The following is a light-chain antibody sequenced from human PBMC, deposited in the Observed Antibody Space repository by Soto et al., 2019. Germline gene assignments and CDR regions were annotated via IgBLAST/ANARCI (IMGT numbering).Light chain of an antibody. CDR3: QQYHKWPLT. V-gene: IGKV3-15*01. CDR1: QSVSSN. J-gene: IGKJ4*01. Sequence: IVMTQSPATLSVSPVDRATLSXMASQSVSSNLAWYQQKPGQAPRLLIYGASTRATGIPARFGGSGSGTEFILTISSLQSEDFAVYYCQQYHKWPLTFGGGTKVDIK. CDR2: GAS.